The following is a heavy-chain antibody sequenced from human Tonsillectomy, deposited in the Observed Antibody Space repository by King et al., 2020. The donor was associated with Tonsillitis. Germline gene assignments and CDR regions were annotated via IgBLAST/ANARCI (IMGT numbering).Heavy chain of an antibody. CDR3: AGAGAAVTSHFDY. J-gene: IGHJ4*02. D-gene: IGHD4-17*01. Sequence: VQLVESRSEVKTPGASVKVSCKASGYTFATYGITWVRQAPGQGLEWMGWIGASNANTDYAQKVQGRVTVTTETSTSTAYMELRSLRSDDTAVYYCAGAGAAVTSHFDYWGQGTRVTVSS. CDR1: GYTFATYG. V-gene: IGHV1-18*01. CDR2: IGASNANT.